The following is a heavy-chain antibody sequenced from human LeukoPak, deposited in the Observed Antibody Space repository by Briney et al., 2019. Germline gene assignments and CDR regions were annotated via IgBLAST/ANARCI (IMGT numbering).Heavy chain of an antibody. Sequence: GGSLRLSCAASGFTFSSYAMSWVRQAPGKGLEWVSVISASGDSTYYADSVKGRFTISSDKPKNTLYLQMNSLRAEDTAVYYCARLGANFDLWGRGTLVTVSS. CDR3: ARLGANFDL. J-gene: IGHJ2*01. D-gene: IGHD3-16*01. V-gene: IGHV3-23*01. CDR1: GFTFSSYA. CDR2: ISASGDST.